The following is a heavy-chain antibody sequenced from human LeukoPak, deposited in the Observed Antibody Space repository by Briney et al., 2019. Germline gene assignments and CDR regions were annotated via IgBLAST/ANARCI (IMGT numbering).Heavy chain of an antibody. CDR3: ATPTIGTPGFFDY. J-gene: IGHJ4*02. D-gene: IGHD1-1*01. CDR2: INPNSGGT. V-gene: IGHV1-2*02. Sequence: ASVKVSCTASGYTFTGYYIHWVRQAPGQGLEWMGWINPNSGGTISAQKFQGRVTMTRDTSISTAYMELSRLNSDDTAVYYCATPTIGTPGFFDYWGQGSLVTVSS. CDR1: GYTFTGYY.